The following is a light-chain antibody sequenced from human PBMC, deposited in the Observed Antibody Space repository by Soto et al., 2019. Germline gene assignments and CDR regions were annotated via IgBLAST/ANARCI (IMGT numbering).Light chain of an antibody. CDR1: QTVSNTS. V-gene: IGKV3-20*01. CDR3: QQYGALPPT. J-gene: IGKJ4*01. Sequence: EIVLTQFPGALSLSPGERVTLSCRASQTVSNTSVAWYQQKSGQAPKFLIYGASNRATGIPDRLSGSRSGTDFTLTISRLEPEDLAVYYCQQYGALPPTFGGGTKVEIK. CDR2: GAS.